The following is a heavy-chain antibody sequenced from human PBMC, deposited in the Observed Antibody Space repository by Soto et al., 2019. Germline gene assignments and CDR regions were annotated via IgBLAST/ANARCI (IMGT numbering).Heavy chain of an antibody. J-gene: IGHJ5*02. CDR3: ARDLGWYSSRWYDNWFDP. CDR2: TYYGSKWYN. CDR1: GDSVSSNSAA. D-gene: IGHD6-13*01. V-gene: IGHV6-1*01. Sequence: HWQTLSLTCAISGDSVSSNSAAWNWIRQSPSRGLEWLGRTYYGSKWYNDYAVSVKSRITINPDTSKNQFSLQLNSVTPEDTAVYYCARDLGWYSSRWYDNWFDPWGQGTLVTVSS.